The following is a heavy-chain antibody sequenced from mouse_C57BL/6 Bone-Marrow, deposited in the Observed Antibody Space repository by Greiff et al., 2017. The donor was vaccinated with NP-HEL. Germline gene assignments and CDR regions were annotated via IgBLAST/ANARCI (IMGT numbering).Heavy chain of an antibody. CDR1: GFTFSSYA. V-gene: IGHV5-9-1*02. CDR2: ISSGGDYI. CDR3: TRGGYYSRFAY. Sequence: DVMLVESGEGLVKPGGSLKLSCAASGFTFSSYAMSWVRQTPEKRLEWVAYISSGGDYIYYADTVKGRFTISRDNARNTLYLQMSSLKSEDTAMYYCTRGGYYSRFAYGGQGTLVTVSA. D-gene: IGHD2-5*01. J-gene: IGHJ3*01.